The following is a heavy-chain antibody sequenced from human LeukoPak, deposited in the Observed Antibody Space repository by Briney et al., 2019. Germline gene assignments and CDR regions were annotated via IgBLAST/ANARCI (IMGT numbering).Heavy chain of an antibody. CDR1: GFTFSSYA. CDR3: AKVVGPMVRGVINYFDY. J-gene: IGHJ4*02. D-gene: IGHD3-10*01. Sequence: PGGSLRLSCAASGFTFSSYAMSWVRQAPGKGLEWVSAISGSGGSTYYADSVKGRFTISRDNSKNTLYLQMNSLRAEDTAVYYCAKVVGPMVRGVINYFDYWGQGTLVTVSS. V-gene: IGHV3-23*01. CDR2: ISGSGGST.